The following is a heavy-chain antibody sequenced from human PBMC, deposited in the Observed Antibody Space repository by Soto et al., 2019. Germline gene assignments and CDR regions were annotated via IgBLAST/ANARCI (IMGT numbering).Heavy chain of an antibody. CDR1: GFTFSNYA. D-gene: IGHD5-18*01. CDR3: AGAAYNYGPFDS. Sequence: EVQLLESGGDLVQPGGSLRLSCAASGFTFSNYAMSWVRQAPGKGLEWVTTISGSAYNTYYADSVKGRFAISRDNSKNTLSLQMNSLTAEDTAVYYCAGAAYNYGPFDSWGQGTLVTVSS. J-gene: IGHJ4*02. V-gene: IGHV3-23*01. CDR2: ISGSAYNT.